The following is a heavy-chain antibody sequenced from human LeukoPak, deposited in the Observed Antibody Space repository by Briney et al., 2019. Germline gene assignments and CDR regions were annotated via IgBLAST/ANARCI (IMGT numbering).Heavy chain of an antibody. CDR2: IYHSGST. V-gene: IGHV4-38-2*02. CDR3: ARERVDYNSIIDY. J-gene: IGHJ4*02. Sequence: SETLSLTCTVSGYSISSGYYWGWIRQPPGKGLEWIGSIYHSGSTYYNPSLKSRVTISVDTSKNQFSLKLSSVTAADTAVYYCARERVDYNSIIDYWGQGTLVTVSS. D-gene: IGHD2/OR15-2a*01. CDR1: GYSISSGYY.